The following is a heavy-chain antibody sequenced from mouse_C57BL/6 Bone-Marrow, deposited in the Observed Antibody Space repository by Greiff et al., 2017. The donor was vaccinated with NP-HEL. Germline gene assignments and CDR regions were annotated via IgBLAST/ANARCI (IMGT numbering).Heavy chain of an antibody. V-gene: IGHV1-82*01. Sequence: VQLQQSGPELVKPGASVKISCKASGYAFSSSWMNWVKQRPGKGLEWIGRIYPGDGDTNYNGKFKGKATLTADKSSSTAYMQLSSLTSEDSAVYFCARVYYNSYWGQGTLVTVSA. CDR3: ARVYYNSY. CDR1: GYAFSSSW. D-gene: IGHD2-4*01. CDR2: IYPGDGDT. J-gene: IGHJ3*01.